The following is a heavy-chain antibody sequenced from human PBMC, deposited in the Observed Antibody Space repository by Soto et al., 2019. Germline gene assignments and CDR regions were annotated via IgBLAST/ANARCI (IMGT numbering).Heavy chain of an antibody. CDR3: ARDGYFAVGAFDI. CDR1: GGSISSGGYY. CDR2: IYYSGST. V-gene: IGHV4-31*03. J-gene: IGHJ3*02. D-gene: IGHD2-21*01. Sequence: SETLSLTCTVSGGSISSGGYYWSWIRQHPGKGLEWIGYIYYSGSTYYNPSLKSRVTISVDTSKNQFSLKLSSVTAADTAVYYCARDGYFAVGAFDIWGQGTMVTVSS.